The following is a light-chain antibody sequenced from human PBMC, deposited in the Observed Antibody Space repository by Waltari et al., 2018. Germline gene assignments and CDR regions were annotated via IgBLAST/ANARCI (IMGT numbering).Light chain of an antibody. V-gene: IGKV3-11*01. CDR2: DAS. Sequence: EIVLTQSPATLSLSPGERATLSCRASQSVSSKLAWYQQKPGQAPRLLMYDASNRATGIPARFSGSGSGTDFTLTISSLEPEDFAVYYCHQRNNWPFTFGGGTTVEIK. CDR1: QSVSSK. CDR3: HQRNNWPFT. J-gene: IGKJ4*01.